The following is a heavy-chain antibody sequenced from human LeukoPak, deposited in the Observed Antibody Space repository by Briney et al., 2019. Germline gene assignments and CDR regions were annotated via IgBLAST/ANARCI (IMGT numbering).Heavy chain of an antibody. CDR3: TTEPITPGAFDI. Sequence: GRSLRLSCAASGFIFSNAWMSWVRQAPGKGLEWVGRIKSKTDGGTIDYAAPVKGRFTISRDDSKNTLYLQMNSLKTEDTAVYYCTTEPITPGAFDIWGQGTMVTVSS. J-gene: IGHJ3*02. D-gene: IGHD2-15*01. CDR1: GFIFSNAW. CDR2: IKSKTDGGTI. V-gene: IGHV3-15*01.